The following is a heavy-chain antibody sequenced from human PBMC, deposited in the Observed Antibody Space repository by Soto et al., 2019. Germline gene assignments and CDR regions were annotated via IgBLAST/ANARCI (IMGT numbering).Heavy chain of an antibody. V-gene: IGHV3-30*18. Sequence: QVQLVESGGGVVQPGRSLRLSCAASGFTFSSYGMHWVRQAPGKGLEWVAVISYDGSNKYYADSVKGRFTISRDNSKNTLYLQMNSLRAEYTAVYYCAQDHHYDSSGYYHRPPTYYCASWGQGTLVTVSS. D-gene: IGHD3-22*01. CDR2: ISYDGSNK. CDR3: AQDHHYDSSGYYHRPPTYYCAS. CDR1: GFTFSSYG. J-gene: IGHJ4*02.